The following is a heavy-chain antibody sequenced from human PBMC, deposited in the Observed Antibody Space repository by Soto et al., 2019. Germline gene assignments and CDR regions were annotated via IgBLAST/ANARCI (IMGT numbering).Heavy chain of an antibody. Sequence: QVQLQESGPGLVKPSETLSLTCTVSGGSISSYYWSWIRQPPGKGLEWIGYIYYSGSTNYNPSLKSRVTISVDTSKNQFSLKLSSVTAADTAVYYCARANLTEDDAFDIWGQGTMVTVSS. CDR3: ARANLTEDDAFDI. D-gene: IGHD3-16*01. CDR1: GGSISSYY. V-gene: IGHV4-59*01. CDR2: IYYSGST. J-gene: IGHJ3*02.